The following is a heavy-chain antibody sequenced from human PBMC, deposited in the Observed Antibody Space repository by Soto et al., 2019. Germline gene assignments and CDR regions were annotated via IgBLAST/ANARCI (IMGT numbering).Heavy chain of an antibody. CDR1: GGSISSYY. D-gene: IGHD2-15*01. J-gene: IGHJ5*02. Sequence: PSETLSLTCTVSGGSISSYYWSWIRQPPGKGLEWIGYIYYSGSTNYNPSLKSRVTISVDTSKNQFSLKLSSVTAADTAVYYCAREQYCSGGSCYRGGHNWFDPWGQGTLVTVSS. V-gene: IGHV4-59*01. CDR2: IYYSGST. CDR3: AREQYCSGGSCYRGGHNWFDP.